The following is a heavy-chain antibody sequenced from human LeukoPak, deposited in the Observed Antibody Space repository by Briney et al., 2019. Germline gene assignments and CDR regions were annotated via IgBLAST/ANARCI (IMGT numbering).Heavy chain of an antibody. CDR1: GFTFSSYA. CDR3: ARGRYYGMDV. Sequence: GGSLRLSCAASGFTFSSYAMSWVRQAPGKGLEWVSAISGSGGSTYYADSVKGRFTISRDNAKNMLFLQMNSLRAEDTAVYYCARGRYYGMDVWGQGTTVTVSS. J-gene: IGHJ6*02. CDR2: ISGSGGST. V-gene: IGHV3-23*01.